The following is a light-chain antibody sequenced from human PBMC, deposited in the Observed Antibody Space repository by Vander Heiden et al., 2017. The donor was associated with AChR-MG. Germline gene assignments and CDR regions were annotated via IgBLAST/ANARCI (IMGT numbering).Light chain of an antibody. CDR2: NNN. CDR1: SSNIGSNI. J-gene: IGLJ3*02. V-gene: IGLV1-44*01. CDR3: AAWDDSLNGRV. Sequence: SVLTQPPSASGPPGQQVTISCSGRSSNIGSNIVNWYQELPGTAPKLLIYNNNQRPSGVPDRFSGSKAGTSASLAISGLQSEDEADYYCAAWDDSLNGRVFGGGTKLTVL.